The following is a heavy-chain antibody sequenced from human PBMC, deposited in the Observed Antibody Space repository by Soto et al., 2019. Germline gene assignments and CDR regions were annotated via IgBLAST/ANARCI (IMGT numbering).Heavy chain of an antibody. CDR1: GGTFSSYA. CDR3: AIHASGYCSGGSCYNWFDP. CDR2: IIPIFGTA. J-gene: IGHJ5*02. D-gene: IGHD2-15*01. V-gene: IGHV1-69*06. Sequence: ASVKVSCKASGGTFSSYAISWVRQAPGQGLEWMGGIIPIFGTANYAQKFQGRVTITADKSTSTAYMELSSLRSEDTAVYYCAIHASGYCSGGSCYNWFDPWGQGTLVTVSS.